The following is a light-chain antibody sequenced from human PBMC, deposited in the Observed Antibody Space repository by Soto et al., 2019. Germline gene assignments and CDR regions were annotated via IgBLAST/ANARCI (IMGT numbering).Light chain of an antibody. CDR2: GTS. J-gene: IGKJ1*01. V-gene: IGKV3-20*01. Sequence: EIVLTQSPGTLSVSPGERATLSCRASQTISSNNLAWYQQKPGQAPSLLIYGTSSRATGIPDRFSGSGSGTDFTPTISRLAPEDSAIYYCQQYGSWTFGQGTKVEI. CDR1: QTISSNN. CDR3: QQYGSWT.